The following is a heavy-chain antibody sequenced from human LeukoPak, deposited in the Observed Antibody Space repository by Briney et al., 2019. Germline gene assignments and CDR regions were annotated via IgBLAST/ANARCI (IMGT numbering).Heavy chain of an antibody. CDR3: ARVAGGNSGIDY. CDR2: IYYSGST. V-gene: IGHV4-59*01. D-gene: IGHD4-23*01. CDR1: GGSISSYY. J-gene: IGHJ4*02. Sequence: PSETLSLTCTVSGGSISSYYWGWIRQPPGKGLEWIGYIYYSGSTNYNPSLKSRVTISVDTSKNQFSLKLSSVTAADTAVYYCARVAGGNSGIDYWGQGTLVTVSS.